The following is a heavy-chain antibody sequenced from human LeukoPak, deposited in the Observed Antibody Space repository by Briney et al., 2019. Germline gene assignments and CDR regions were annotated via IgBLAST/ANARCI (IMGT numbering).Heavy chain of an antibody. V-gene: IGHV4-59*08. Sequence: SETLSLTCTASGGSISNYYWSWIRQPPGKGLEWIGYTYYSGTTTYNPSLKSRVTISVDTSRNQLSLNLRSVTAADTAIYYCARHGTGGMYDYWGQGTLVTVSS. CDR3: ARHGTGGMYDY. CDR1: GGSISNYY. D-gene: IGHD2-8*02. J-gene: IGHJ4*02. CDR2: TYYSGTT.